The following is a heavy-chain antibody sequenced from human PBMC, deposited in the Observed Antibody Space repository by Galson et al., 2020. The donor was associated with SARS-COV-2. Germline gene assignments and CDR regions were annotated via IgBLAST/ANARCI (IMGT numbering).Heavy chain of an antibody. CDR3: ARVRFGGGWLDV. CDR2: IYSSGST. Sequence: SETLSLTCTVSGGSISNYYWSWIRQPAGKGLEWIGRIYSSGSTDYNPSLKSRLTMSVDTSKNQFSLKLSSVTAADAALYYCARVRFGGGWLDVWGQGTTVTVSS. V-gene: IGHV4-4*07. J-gene: IGHJ6*02. CDR1: GGSISNYY. D-gene: IGHD3-16*01.